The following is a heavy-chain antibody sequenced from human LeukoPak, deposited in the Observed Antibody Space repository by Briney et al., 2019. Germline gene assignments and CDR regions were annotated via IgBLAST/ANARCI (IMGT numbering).Heavy chain of an antibody. CDR2: ISYSGST. CDR3: ARGTYNFEY. J-gene: IGHJ4*02. Sequence: PSETLSLNCTVSGGSISSYYWSWIRQPPGKGLEWIGYISYSGSTNYNPSLKSRVTISVDTSKTQFSLKLSSVTAADTAVYYCARGTYNFEYWGQGTLVTVSS. CDR1: GGSISSYY. V-gene: IGHV4-59*01. D-gene: IGHD4-11*01.